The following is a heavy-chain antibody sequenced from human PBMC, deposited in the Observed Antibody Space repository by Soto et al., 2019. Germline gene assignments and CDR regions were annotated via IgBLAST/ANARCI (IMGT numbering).Heavy chain of an antibody. Sequence: ASVKVSCKASGGTFSSYAISWVRQAPGQGLEWMGIINPSGGSTSYAQKFQGRVTMTRDTSTSTVYMELSSLRSEDTAVYYCARGWLQLILDYWGQGTLVTVSS. CDR3: ARGWLQLILDY. D-gene: IGHD5-12*01. CDR2: INPSGGST. CDR1: GGTFSSYA. J-gene: IGHJ4*02. V-gene: IGHV1-46*01.